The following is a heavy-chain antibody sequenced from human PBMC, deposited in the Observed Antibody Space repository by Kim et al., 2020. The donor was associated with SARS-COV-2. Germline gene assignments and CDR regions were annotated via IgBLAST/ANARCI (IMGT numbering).Heavy chain of an antibody. J-gene: IGHJ4*02. Sequence: SLKSRVTISVDTSKNQFSLKLSSVTAADTAVYYCARHGAAAGITPYYFDYWGQGTLVTVSS. V-gene: IGHV4-59*08. D-gene: IGHD6-13*01. CDR3: ARHGAAAGITPYYFDY.